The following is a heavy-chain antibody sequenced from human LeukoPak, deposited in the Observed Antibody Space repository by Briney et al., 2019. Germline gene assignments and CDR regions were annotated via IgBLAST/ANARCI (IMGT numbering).Heavy chain of an antibody. D-gene: IGHD2-21*01. CDR1: GYSITSGQY. CDR3: ARVGYYPDYYMDV. Sequence: SETLSLTCTVSGYSITSGQYWGWIRQPPEKGLEWIGTIFHSGSTYYNPSLKSRVTIPVDTSKNQFSLKLSSVTAADTAVYFCARVGYYPDYYMDVWGKGTTVAVSS. V-gene: IGHV4-38-2*02. CDR2: IFHSGST. J-gene: IGHJ6*03.